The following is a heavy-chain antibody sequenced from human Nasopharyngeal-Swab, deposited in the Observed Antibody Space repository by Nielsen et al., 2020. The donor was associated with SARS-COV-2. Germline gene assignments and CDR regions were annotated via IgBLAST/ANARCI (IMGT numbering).Heavy chain of an antibody. J-gene: IGHJ4*02. CDR1: GFTFTSFA. Sequence: GGSLRPSCPPSGFTFTSFAMPWVRQPPGKGVEWVAVISYDGSNKYYADSVKGRFTISRDNSKNTLYLQMNSLRAEDTAVYYFARGVHSGLLWFGEFLYWGQGTLVTVSS. CDR3: ARGVHSGLLWFGEFLY. V-gene: IGHV3-30-3*01. CDR2: ISYDGSNK. D-gene: IGHD3-10*01.